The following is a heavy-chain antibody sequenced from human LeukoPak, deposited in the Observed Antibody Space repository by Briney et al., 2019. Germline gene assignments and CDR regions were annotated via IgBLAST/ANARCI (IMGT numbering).Heavy chain of an antibody. CDR2: ISYDGSSK. Sequence: PGGSLRLSCAASGFTFSSYGMHWVRQAPGKGLEWVAVISYDGSSKYYADSVKGRFTISRDNSKNTLYLQMNSLRAEDTAVYYCAKDRALHNGIDYWGQGTLVTVSS. J-gene: IGHJ4*02. CDR3: AKDRALHNGIDY. D-gene: IGHD1-26*01. V-gene: IGHV3-30*18. CDR1: GFTFSSYG.